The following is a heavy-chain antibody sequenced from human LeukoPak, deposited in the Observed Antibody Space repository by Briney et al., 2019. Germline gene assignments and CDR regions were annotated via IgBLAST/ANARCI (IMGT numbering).Heavy chain of an antibody. V-gene: IGHV3-15*01. CDR1: GFTFSNAW. D-gene: IGHD6-19*01. Sequence: GGSLRLSCAASGFTFSNAWMTWVRQAPGKGLEWLGLIKSKTDGGTTDYAAPVKGRFTISRDDSKNTLYLQMNSLKTEDTAVYYCTTVVSGRPWGQGALVTVSS. CDR2: IKSKTDGGTT. J-gene: IGHJ4*02. CDR3: TTVVSGRP.